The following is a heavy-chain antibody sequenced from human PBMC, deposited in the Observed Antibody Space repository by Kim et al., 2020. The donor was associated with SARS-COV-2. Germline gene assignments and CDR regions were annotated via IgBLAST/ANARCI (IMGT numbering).Heavy chain of an antibody. V-gene: IGHV4-31*02. J-gene: IGHJ4*02. Sequence: NPSHKSRVTISVDTSKNQFSLKLSSVTAADTAVYYCARGYSGYDFWGDDYWGQGTLVTVPS. D-gene: IGHD5-12*01. CDR3: ARGYSGYDFWGDDY.